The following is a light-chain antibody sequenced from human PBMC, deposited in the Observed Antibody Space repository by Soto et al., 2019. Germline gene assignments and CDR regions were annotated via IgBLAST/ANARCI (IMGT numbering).Light chain of an antibody. CDR3: QQYNNWPLT. CDR1: QSVSSY. J-gene: IGKJ5*01. V-gene: IGKV3-11*01. Sequence: EIVLTQSPATLSLSPGERATLSCRASQSVSSYLAWYQQKPGQAPRLLIYDASNRATGIPARFSGSGSGTDFTLTISSLQSEDSAVYFCQQYNNWPLTFGPGTRL. CDR2: DAS.